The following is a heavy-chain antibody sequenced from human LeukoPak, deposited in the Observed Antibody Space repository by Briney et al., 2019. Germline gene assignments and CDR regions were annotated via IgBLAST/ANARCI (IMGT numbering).Heavy chain of an antibody. CDR3: TTFDM. J-gene: IGHJ3*02. Sequence: QPGRSLRLSCAASGFTFTDYGIHWVRQAPGKGLEWVAVISYDGRNKNYADSVKGRFTISRDDSKNTSYLQMNSLRVDDTALYYCTTFDMWGQGTMVTVSS. V-gene: IGHV3-30*03. CDR2: ISYDGRNK. CDR1: GFTFTDYG.